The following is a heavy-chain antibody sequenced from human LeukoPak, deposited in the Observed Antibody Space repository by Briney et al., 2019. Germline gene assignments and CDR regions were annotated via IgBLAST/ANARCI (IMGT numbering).Heavy chain of an antibody. CDR1: GFTFSSYA. D-gene: IGHD2-15*01. CDR2: ISGDGGAT. CDR3: AKSGSRDWDYFEY. V-gene: IGHV3-23*01. Sequence: GGSLRLSCGASGFTFSSYAMNWVLQAARKGLEWVSTISGDGGATHYADSVKGRFTIARANSKNTLFLQMNSLRAEDTAVYYYAKSGSRDWDYFEYWGQGTLVTAS. J-gene: IGHJ4*02.